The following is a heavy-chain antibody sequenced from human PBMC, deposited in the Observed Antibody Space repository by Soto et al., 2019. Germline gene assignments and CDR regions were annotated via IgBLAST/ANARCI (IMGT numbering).Heavy chain of an antibody. J-gene: IGHJ4*02. D-gene: IGHD3-10*01. CDR2: VIPIFGTA. CDR1: GGTLSTYA. Sequence: SVKVSCKASGGTLSTYAISWVRQAPGQGLEWMGGVIPIFGTANYAQMFQGRVTITADKSTSTAYMELSSLTSADTAVYYCARAPQDGSGSYFDSWGQGTLVTVSS. V-gene: IGHV1-69*06. CDR3: ARAPQDGSGSYFDS.